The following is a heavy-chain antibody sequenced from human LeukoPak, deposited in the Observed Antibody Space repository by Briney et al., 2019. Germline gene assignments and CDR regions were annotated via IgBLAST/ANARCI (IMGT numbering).Heavy chain of an antibody. CDR3: ASLDRRFSSSPEVDY. D-gene: IGHD6-6*01. CDR1: GGSISSYY. J-gene: IGHJ4*02. Sequence: PSETLSLTCTVSGGSISSYYWSWIRQPPGKGLEWIGCIYCSGSTNYNPSLKSRVTISVDTSKNQFSLKLSSVTAADTAVYYCASLDRRFSSSPEVDYWGQGTLVTVSS. CDR2: IYCSGST. V-gene: IGHV4-59*01.